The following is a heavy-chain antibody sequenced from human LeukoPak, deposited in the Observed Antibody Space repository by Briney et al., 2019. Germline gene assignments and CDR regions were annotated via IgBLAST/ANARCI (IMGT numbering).Heavy chain of an antibody. Sequence: GGSLRPSCAASGFSFSTSWMHWVRQAPGKGLVWVSRIHSDGIGTTYADSVKGRFTISRDNSKNTLDLQMNNLRDEDTAVYYCARDHYYVPDYWGQGTLVTVSS. CDR3: ARDHYYVPDY. J-gene: IGHJ4*02. CDR2: IHSDGIGT. D-gene: IGHD3-10*02. V-gene: IGHV3-74*03. CDR1: GFSFSTSW.